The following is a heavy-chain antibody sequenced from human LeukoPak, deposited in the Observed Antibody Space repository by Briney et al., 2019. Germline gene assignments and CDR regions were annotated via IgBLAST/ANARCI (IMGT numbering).Heavy chain of an antibody. D-gene: IGHD3-10*01. J-gene: IGHJ4*02. CDR1: GGTFSTYA. Sequence: SVKVSCKASGGTFSTYAVNWVRQAPGQGLEWMGGIIPLFGTANYAQKFRGRVTITTDESTGTGYMELSSLRSEDTAIYYCARVFARGGEITGSYYYYWGQGTLVTVSS. CDR3: ARVFARGGEITGSYYYY. CDR2: IIPLFGTA. V-gene: IGHV1-69*05.